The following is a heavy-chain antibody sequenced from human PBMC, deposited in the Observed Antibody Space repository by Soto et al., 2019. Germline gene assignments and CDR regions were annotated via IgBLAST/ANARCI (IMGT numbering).Heavy chain of an antibody. J-gene: IGHJ6*02. CDR1: GYTFTGYD. V-gene: IGHV1-2*04. CDR3: ARDPGYPDYYGMDV. CDR2: INPNIGGT. Sequence: ASVKVSCKASGYTFTGYDMHWVRQAPGQGLEWMGWINPNIGGTNYAQKFQGWVTMTTDTSISTAYMELSRLRSDDTAVYYCARDPGYPDYYGMDVWGQGTTVTVSS. D-gene: IGHD1-1*01.